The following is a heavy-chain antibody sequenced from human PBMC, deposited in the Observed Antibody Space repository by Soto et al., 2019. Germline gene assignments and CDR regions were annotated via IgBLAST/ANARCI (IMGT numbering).Heavy chain of an antibody. CDR3: AKDLRKLGLHELSWFDP. J-gene: IGHJ5*02. Sequence: PGGSLSLSCAASGFTFSSYAMSWVRQAPGKGLEWVSAISGSGGSTYYADSVKGRFTISRDNSKNTLYLQMNSLRAEDTAVYYCAKDLRKLGLHELSWFDPWGQGTLVTVSS. CDR1: GFTFSSYA. D-gene: IGHD1-7*01. V-gene: IGHV3-23*01. CDR2: ISGSGGST.